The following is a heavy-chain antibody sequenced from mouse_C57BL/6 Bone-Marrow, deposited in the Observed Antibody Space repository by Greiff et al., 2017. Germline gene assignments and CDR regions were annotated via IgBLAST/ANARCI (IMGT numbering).Heavy chain of an antibody. V-gene: IGHV5-9-1*02. CDR2: ISSGGDYI. CDR3: VTTLVDYAKDY. D-gene: IGHD1-1*01. J-gene: IGHJ4*01. CDR1: GFTFSSSA. Sequence: EVQGVESGEGLVKPGGSLKFSCAASGFTFSSSAMSWVRQTPEQRLEWVAYISSGGDYIYYADTVKGRFTISRDNARNTLYLQMSSLRSEDTAMYYSVTTLVDYAKDYWDQGHAVTVS.